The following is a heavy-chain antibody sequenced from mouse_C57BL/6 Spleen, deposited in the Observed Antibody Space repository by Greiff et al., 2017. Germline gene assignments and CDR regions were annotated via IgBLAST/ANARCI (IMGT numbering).Heavy chain of an antibody. CDR3: ARSGYYDYYYFDY. D-gene: IGHD2-4*01. CDR2: FNPNYGTT. J-gene: IGHJ2*01. CDR1: GYSFTDYN. Sequence: EVKLMESGPELVKPGASVKISCKASGYSFTDYNMNWVKQSNGKSLEWIGVFNPNYGTTSYNQKFKGKATLTVDQSSSTAYMQLNSLTSEDSAVYYCARSGYYDYYYFDYWGQGTTLTVSS. V-gene: IGHV1-39*01.